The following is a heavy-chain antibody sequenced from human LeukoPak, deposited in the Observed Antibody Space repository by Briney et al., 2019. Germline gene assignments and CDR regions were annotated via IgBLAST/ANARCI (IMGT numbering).Heavy chain of an antibody. CDR1: EFSVGSNY. V-gene: IGHV3-66*04. J-gene: IGHJ4*02. CDR2: IYSGGSA. Sequence: GGSLRLSCAASEFSVGSNYMTWVRQAPGKGLEWVSLIYSGGSAYYADSVKGRFTISRDNSKNTLYLQMNSLRAEDTAVYYCARHPPGGVGATTHLSYYFDYWGQGTLVTVSS. CDR3: ARHPPGGVGATTHLSYYFDY. D-gene: IGHD1-26*01.